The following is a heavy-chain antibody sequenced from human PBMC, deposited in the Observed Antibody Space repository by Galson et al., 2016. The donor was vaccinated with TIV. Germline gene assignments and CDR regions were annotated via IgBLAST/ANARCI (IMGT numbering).Heavy chain of an antibody. CDR1: EDTFSNHA. D-gene: IGHD3-22*01. Sequence: SVKVSCKASEDTFSNHAISWARQAPGQGLEWMGRIVPIFRTPTYAQKFQGRVPLTADESTSTAYMELSNLRSEDTAVYYCAREMYFYDSSRKGDAFDVWGQGSMVTVSS. J-gene: IGHJ3*01. CDR3: AREMYFYDSSRKGDAFDV. V-gene: IGHV1-69*13. CDR2: IVPIFRTP.